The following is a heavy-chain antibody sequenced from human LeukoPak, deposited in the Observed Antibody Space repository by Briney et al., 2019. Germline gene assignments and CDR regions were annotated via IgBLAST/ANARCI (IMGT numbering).Heavy chain of an antibody. J-gene: IGHJ6*02. CDR3: ARSPGYCSSTSCYYYYGMDV. Sequence: SETLSLTCAVSGGSISSGGYSWSWIRQPPGKGLEWIGYIYHSGGTYYNPSLKSRVTISVDRSKNQFSLKLSSVTAADTAVYYCARSPGYCSSTSCYYYYGMDVWGQGTTVTVSS. D-gene: IGHD2-2*01. CDR2: IYHSGGT. V-gene: IGHV4-30-2*01. CDR1: GGSISSGGYS.